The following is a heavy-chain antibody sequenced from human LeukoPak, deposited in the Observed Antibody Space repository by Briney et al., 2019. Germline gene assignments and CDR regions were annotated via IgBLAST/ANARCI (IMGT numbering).Heavy chain of an antibody. V-gene: IGHV3-21*01. CDR2: ITSTSVST. Sequence: KPGGSLRLSCAASGFTFSSYVMSWARQAPGKGLEWVASITSTSVSTYYADSVKGRFTISRDNAKNSLYLQMNSLRAEDTAVYYCARTYYDILTSYNPYFDYWGQGTLVTVSS. D-gene: IGHD3-9*01. CDR3: ARTYYDILTSYNPYFDY. CDR1: GFTFSSYV. J-gene: IGHJ4*02.